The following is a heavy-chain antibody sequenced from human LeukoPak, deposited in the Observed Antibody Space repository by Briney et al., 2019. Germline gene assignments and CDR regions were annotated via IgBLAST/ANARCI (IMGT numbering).Heavy chain of an antibody. CDR3: ARSPRMVTRLDY. V-gene: IGHV1-18*01. D-gene: IGHD4-23*01. CDR2: ISPYSGNT. CDR1: GYTFTNYG. J-gene: IGHJ4*02. Sequence: ASVRVSCKASGYTFTNYGISWVRQAPGQGPEWMGWISPYSGNTDYAQKLQGRVTVTTDTSTSTAYMELRSLRSDDTAMYFCARSPRMVTRLDYWGQGTLVTVSS.